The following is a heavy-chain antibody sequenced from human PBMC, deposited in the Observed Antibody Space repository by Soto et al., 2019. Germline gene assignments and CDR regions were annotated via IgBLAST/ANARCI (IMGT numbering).Heavy chain of an antibody. D-gene: IGHD3-16*01. J-gene: IGHJ5*02. Sequence: SETLSLTCTVSGGSISSSSYYWSWIRQPPGKGLEWIGYIYYSGSTNYNPSLKSRVIISVDTSKNQFSLKLSSVTAADTAVYYCARARSIMITFGGVNFPNWLDPWGQGTLVTVSS. V-gene: IGHV4-61*01. CDR1: GGSISSSSYY. CDR3: ARARSIMITFGGVNFPNWLDP. CDR2: IYYSGST.